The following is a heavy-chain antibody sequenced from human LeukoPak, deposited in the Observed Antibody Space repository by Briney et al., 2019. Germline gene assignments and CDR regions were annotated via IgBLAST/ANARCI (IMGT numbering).Heavy chain of an antibody. J-gene: IGHJ4*02. V-gene: IGHV1-3*01. CDR3: ARSFVVVVAANLDY. CDR1: GYTFTSYA. CDR2: INAGSGNT. D-gene: IGHD2-15*01. Sequence: ASVKVSCKVSGYTFTSYAMHWVRQAPGQRLEWMGWINAGSGNTKYSQKFQGRVTITRDTSASTAYMELSSLRSEDTAVYYCARSFVVVVAANLDYWGQGTLVTVSS.